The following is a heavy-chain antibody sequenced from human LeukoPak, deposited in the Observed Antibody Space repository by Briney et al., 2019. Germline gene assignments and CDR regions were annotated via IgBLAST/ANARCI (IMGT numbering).Heavy chain of an antibody. D-gene: IGHD2-2*01. J-gene: IGHJ3*02. CDR1: GYTFTGYY. CDR3: ARYCSSTSCQDAFDI. CDR2: INPNSGGT. Sequence: ASVKVSCKASGYTFTGYYMHWVRQAPGQGLEWMGWINPNSGGTNYAQNFQGRVTMTRDTSISTAYMELSRLRSDDTAVYYCARYCSSTSCQDAFDIWGQGTMVTVSS. V-gene: IGHV1-2*02.